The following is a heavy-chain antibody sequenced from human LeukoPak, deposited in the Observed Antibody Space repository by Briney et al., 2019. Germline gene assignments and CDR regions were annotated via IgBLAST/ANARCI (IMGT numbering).Heavy chain of an antibody. D-gene: IGHD2-2*02. CDR1: GFTFSSCA. CDR3: AKPPYTNDNYY. CDR2: ISASGGTT. J-gene: IGHJ4*02. Sequence: PGGSLRLSCAASGFTFSSCAMSWVRQAPGKGLEWVSGISASGGTTYYADSVKGRFTISRDNSKNTLVLQLNSLRAEDTAVYYCAKPPYTNDNYYWGQGTLVTVSS. V-gene: IGHV3-23*01.